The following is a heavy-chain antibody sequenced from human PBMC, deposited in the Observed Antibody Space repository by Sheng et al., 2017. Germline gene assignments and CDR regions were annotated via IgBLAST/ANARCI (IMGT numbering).Heavy chain of an antibody. J-gene: IGHJ6*03. CDR1: GYTFIGYH. V-gene: IGHV1-2*06. CDR2: INPNXGAT. Sequence: QVQLVQSGAEMKKPGASVKVSCKTSGYTFIGYHIHWVRQAPGQGLEWMGRINPNXGATDYAQRFQGRVTMTRDTSINIAYLELSSLRFDDTAIYYCAKNARGHYYYYMDVWG. CDR3: AKNARGHYYYYMDV. D-gene: IGHD3-10*01.